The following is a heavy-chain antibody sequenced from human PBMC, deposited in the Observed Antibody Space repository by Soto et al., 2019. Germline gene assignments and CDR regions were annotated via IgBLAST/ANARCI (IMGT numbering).Heavy chain of an antibody. Sequence: WASVKVSCKASGYTFTSYYMHWVRQAPGQGLEWMGIINPSGGSTSYAQKFQGRVTMTRDTSTSTVYMELSSLRSEDTAVYYCARDPDYDFWSGSSSGIDYWGQGTLVTVS. V-gene: IGHV1-46*01. CDR1: GYTFTSYY. D-gene: IGHD3-3*01. J-gene: IGHJ4*02. CDR3: ARDPDYDFWSGSSSGIDY. CDR2: INPSGGST.